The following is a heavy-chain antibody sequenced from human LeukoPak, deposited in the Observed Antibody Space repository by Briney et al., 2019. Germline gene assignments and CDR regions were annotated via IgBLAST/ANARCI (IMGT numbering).Heavy chain of an antibody. J-gene: IGHJ6*02. CDR2: ICSRGDST. CDR1: GFIFSNYA. V-gene: IGHV3-23*01. CDR3: ARSWLVYYWYYGMDV. Sequence: GGSLRLSCAASGFIFSNYAMSWVRQVPGRGLEWVSTICSRGDSTHVADLVKGRFTISRDNSKNSLYLQMNTVRAEDTAVYYCARSWLVYYWYYGMDVWGQGTTVTVSS. D-gene: IGHD5/OR15-5a*01.